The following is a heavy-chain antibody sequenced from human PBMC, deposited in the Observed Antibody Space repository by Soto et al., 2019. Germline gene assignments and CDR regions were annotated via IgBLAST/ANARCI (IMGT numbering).Heavy chain of an antibody. J-gene: IGHJ4*02. V-gene: IGHV1-18*04. CDR2: ISAYNGNT. CDR3: APDSTSGYSSGWVGY. CDR1: GYTFTSYG. D-gene: IGHD6-19*01. Sequence: ASVKVSCKASGYTFTSYGISWVRQAPGQGLEWMGWISAYNGNTNYAQKLQGRVTMTTDTSTSTAYMELRSLRAEDTAVYYCAPDSTSGYSSGWVGYWGQGTLVTVSS.